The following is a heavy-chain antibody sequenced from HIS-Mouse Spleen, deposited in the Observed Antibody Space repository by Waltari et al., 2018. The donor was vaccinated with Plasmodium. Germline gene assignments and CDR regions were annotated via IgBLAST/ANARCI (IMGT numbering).Heavy chain of an antibody. J-gene: IGHJ4*02. Sequence: QVQLAQSGAEGKKPGASVKVSCKASGYTFTGYYMHWVGQAPGQGLEWLGWINPNGGGTNYAQKFQGRVTMTRDTSISTAYMELSRLRSDDTAVYYCARDLAAAGHFDYWGQGTLVTVSS. V-gene: IGHV1-2*02. CDR2: INPNGGGT. D-gene: IGHD6-13*01. CDR1: GYTFTGYY. CDR3: ARDLAAAGHFDY.